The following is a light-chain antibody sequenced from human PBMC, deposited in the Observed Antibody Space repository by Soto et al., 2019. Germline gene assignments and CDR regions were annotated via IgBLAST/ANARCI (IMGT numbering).Light chain of an antibody. CDR2: GAS. J-gene: IGKJ1*01. Sequence: EIVLTQSPGTLSLSPGERATLYCRASQSVSSSYLAWYQQKPGQAPRLLIYGASSRATGIPDRFSGSGSGTDFTLTISSLEPEDFAVYYCQQYGSSPPWTFGQGTKVEIK. CDR3: QQYGSSPPWT. CDR1: QSVSSSY. V-gene: IGKV3-20*01.